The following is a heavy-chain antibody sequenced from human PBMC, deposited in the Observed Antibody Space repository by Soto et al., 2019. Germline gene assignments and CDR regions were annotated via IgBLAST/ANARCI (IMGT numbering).Heavy chain of an antibody. D-gene: IGHD1-7*01. J-gene: IGHJ6*03. CDR2: IYPGDSDT. Sequence: PGESLKISCKGSGYSFTTYWIGWVRQMPGKGLERMGIIYPGDSDTRYSPSFQGQVTISADKSISTAYLQWSSLKASDTAMYYCARLAVFGTTGYYMDVWGKGTTVTVSS. CDR3: ARLAVFGTTGYYMDV. CDR1: GYSFTTYW. V-gene: IGHV5-51*01.